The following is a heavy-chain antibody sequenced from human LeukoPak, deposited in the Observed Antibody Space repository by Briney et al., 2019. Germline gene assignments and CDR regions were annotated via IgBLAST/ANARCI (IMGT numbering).Heavy chain of an antibody. CDR2: ISAYNGNT. CDR3: ATTVKAGVAAAVSPFDY. CDR1: GGTFSSYA. V-gene: IGHV1-18*01. Sequence: ASVKVSCKASGGTFSSYAISWVRQAPGQGLEWVGWISAYNGNTNYAQKLQGRVTMTIDTSTSTAYMEVRSLRSDDTAVYYCATTVKAGVAAAVSPFDYWGQGTLVTVSS. D-gene: IGHD6-13*01. J-gene: IGHJ4*02.